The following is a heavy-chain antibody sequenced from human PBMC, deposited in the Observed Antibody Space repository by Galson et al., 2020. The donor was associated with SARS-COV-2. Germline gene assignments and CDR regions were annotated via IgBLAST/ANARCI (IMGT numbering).Heavy chain of an antibody. CDR2: INPNSGGT. V-gene: IGHV1-2*02. CDR3: ARGPSTAGPDILTGYYQTDFDY. Sequence: ASVKVSCKASGYTFTGYYMHWVRQAPGQGLEWMGWINPNSGGTNYAQKFQGRVTMTRDTSISTAYMELSRLRSDDTAVYYCARGPSTAGPDILTGYYQTDFDYWGQGTLVTVSS. J-gene: IGHJ4*02. CDR1: GYTFTGYY. D-gene: IGHD3-9*01.